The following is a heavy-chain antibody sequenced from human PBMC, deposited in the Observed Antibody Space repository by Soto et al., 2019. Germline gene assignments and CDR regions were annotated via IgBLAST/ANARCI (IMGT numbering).Heavy chain of an antibody. Sequence: PGGSLRLSCAASGFTFEYYAMSWVRQTPGKGLEWVSAISGSGGSIYYADSVKGRFTISRDNSKNTLYLQMNSLRAEDTAVYYCATTQRGGSSYVDYWGQGTLVTVSS. D-gene: IGHD2-15*01. CDR3: ATTQRGGSSYVDY. CDR1: GFTFEYYA. V-gene: IGHV3-23*01. J-gene: IGHJ4*02. CDR2: ISGSGGSI.